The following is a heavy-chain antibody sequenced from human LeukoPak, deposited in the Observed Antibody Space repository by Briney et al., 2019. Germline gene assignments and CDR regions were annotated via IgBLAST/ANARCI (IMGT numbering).Heavy chain of an antibody. J-gene: IGHJ3*02. CDR3: ARDQFYDSSGYPDAFGI. Sequence: TGGSLRLSCAASGFTFSSYSMNWVRQAPGKGLEWVSSISSSSSYIYYADSVKGRFTISRDNAKNSLYLQMNSLRAEDTAVYYCARDQFYDSSGYPDAFGIWGQGTMVTVSS. V-gene: IGHV3-21*01. CDR2: ISSSSSYI. D-gene: IGHD3-22*01. CDR1: GFTFSSYS.